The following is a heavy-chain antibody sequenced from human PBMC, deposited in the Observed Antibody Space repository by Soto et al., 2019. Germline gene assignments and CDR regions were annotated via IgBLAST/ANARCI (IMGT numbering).Heavy chain of an antibody. D-gene: IGHD4-4*01. CDR3: ARMAESTGYYYYGMDV. J-gene: IGHJ6*02. CDR2: IDWDDDK. V-gene: IGHV2-70*11. CDR1: GFSLNTSGMC. Sequence: GTGPTMVNPTQSLTLSFTVSGFSLNTSGMCVSWIRQPPGKALEWLARIDWDDDKYYSTSLKTRLTISKDTSKNQVVLTMTNMDPVDTATYYCARMAESTGYYYYGMDVWGQGTTVTVSS.